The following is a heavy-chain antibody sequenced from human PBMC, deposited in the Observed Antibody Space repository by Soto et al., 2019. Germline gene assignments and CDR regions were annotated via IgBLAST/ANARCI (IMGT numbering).Heavy chain of an antibody. CDR3: ARDLGQQLVLWRSMELPTDRFHI. Sequence: GGSLRLSCAASVFTFSSYSMNCVRHSPGKGLEWVSSISSSSSYIYYADSVKGRFTISRDNAKNSLYLQMNSLRAEDTAVYYCARDLGQQLVLWRSMELPTDRFHIWDEATMVT. J-gene: IGHJ3*02. V-gene: IGHV3-21*01. CDR2: ISSSSSYI. D-gene: IGHD6-13*01. CDR1: VFTFSSYS.